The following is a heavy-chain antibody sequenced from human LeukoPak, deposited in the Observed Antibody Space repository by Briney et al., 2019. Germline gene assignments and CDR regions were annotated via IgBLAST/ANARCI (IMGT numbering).Heavy chain of an antibody. CDR2: IQHSGNT. V-gene: IGHV4-39*02. CDR3: ARDGSH. J-gene: IGHJ4*02. D-gene: IGHD2-2*03. CDR1: GDSINSGSYH. Sequence: SETLSLTCTVSGDSINSGSYHWGWIRQPPGKGLEWTGSIQHSGNTYYNPSLKSRLTISVDTSKNQFSLKLNSVTAADTAVYYCARDGSHWGQGTLVTVSS.